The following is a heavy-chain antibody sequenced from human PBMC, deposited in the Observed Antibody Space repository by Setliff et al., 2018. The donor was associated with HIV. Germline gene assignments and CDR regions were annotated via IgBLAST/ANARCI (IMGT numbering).Heavy chain of an antibody. Sequence: PSETLSLTCTVSGGSISSSSYYWGWIRQPPGKGLEWIGTIYYSGSTYYNPSLKSRVTISVDTSKNQFSLKLNSVTAADTAVYYCAIKGAATGTGWFDPWGQGTLVTVPS. D-gene: IGHD6-13*01. J-gene: IGHJ5*02. CDR1: GGSISSSSYY. V-gene: IGHV4-39*01. CDR2: IYYSGST. CDR3: AIKGAATGTGWFDP.